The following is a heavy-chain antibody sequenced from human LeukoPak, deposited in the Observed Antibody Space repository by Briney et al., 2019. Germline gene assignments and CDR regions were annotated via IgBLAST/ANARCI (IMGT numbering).Heavy chain of an antibody. CDR2: IYYSGGT. CDR3: ARVGTVLDGGY. Sequence: SETLSLTCTVYGGSISSDYWSWIRQPPGKGLDWIGYIYYSGGTNYNPSLKSRVTISVDTSKKKFSLKPSSVTAADTAVYYCARVGTVLDGGYWGQGIMVTVSS. CDR1: GGSISSDY. J-gene: IGHJ4*02. V-gene: IGHV4-59*01. D-gene: IGHD1-7*01.